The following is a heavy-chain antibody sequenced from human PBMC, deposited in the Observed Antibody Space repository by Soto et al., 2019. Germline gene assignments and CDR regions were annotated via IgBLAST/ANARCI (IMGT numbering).Heavy chain of an antibody. D-gene: IGHD1-7*01. CDR2: ISAYNGNT. V-gene: IGHV1-18*01. J-gene: IGHJ1*01. CDR3: ARGRKGAAGTTLLECFQH. Sequence: QVQLVQSGAEVKKPGASVKVSCKASGYTFTSYGISWVRQAPGQGLEWMAWISAYNGNTNYAQKLQGRVTMTTDTSTRTAYMELRSLRSDDTAVYYCARGRKGAAGTTLLECFQHWGQGTLVTVSS. CDR1: GYTFTSYG.